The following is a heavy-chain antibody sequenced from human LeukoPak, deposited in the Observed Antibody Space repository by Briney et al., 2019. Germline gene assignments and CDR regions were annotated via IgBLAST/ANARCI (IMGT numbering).Heavy chain of an antibody. D-gene: IGHD6-6*01. CDR2: ISGSGGST. V-gene: IGHV3-23*01. CDR3: AKLKQLAQNWFDP. J-gene: IGHJ5*02. Sequence: GGSLRLSFAASGFTYSSYSMSWVRQAAGKGLEGVSAISGSGGSTYYADSVKGRFTISRDNSKNTLYLQMNSLRAEDTAVYYCAKLKQLAQNWFDPWGQGTLVTVSS. CDR1: GFTYSSYS.